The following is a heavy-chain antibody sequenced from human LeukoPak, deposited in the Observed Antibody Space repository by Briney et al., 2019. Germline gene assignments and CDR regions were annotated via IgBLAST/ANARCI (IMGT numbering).Heavy chain of an antibody. D-gene: IGHD4-11*01. Sequence: GESLKISCKGSGYSFTSYWIAWVRQMPGKGLEWMGIIYPGDSDTRYSPSFQGQVTISADKSINTAYLQWSSLKASDTAMYYCARRVTTIKGDFDYWGQGTLVTVSS. V-gene: IGHV5-51*01. CDR2: IYPGDSDT. CDR1: GYSFTSYW. J-gene: IGHJ4*02. CDR3: ARRVTTIKGDFDY.